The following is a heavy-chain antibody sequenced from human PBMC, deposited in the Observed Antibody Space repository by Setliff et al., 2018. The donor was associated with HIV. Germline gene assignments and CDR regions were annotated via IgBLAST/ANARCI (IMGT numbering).Heavy chain of an antibody. CDR1: GGTFSSYA. V-gene: IGHV1-18*01. CDR2: ISAYSGDT. Sequence: ASVKVSCKASGGTFSSYAISWVRQAPGQGLEWMGWISAYSGDTNYAQKFQGRLTMTTDESTSTAYMELSSLRSEDTAVYYCARASYYYDSSGWVDYWGQGTLVTVSS. D-gene: IGHD3-22*01. J-gene: IGHJ4*02. CDR3: ARASYYYDSSGWVDY.